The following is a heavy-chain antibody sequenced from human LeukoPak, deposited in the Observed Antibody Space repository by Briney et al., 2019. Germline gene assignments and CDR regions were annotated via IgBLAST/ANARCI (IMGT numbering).Heavy chain of an antibody. J-gene: IGHJ6*03. CDR1: GGSISSYY. V-gene: IGHV4-59*01. CDR2: FYNSGST. CDR3: ARGKSTVGVPFYYYYMDV. Sequence: SETLSLTCTVPGGSISSYYWNWIRQPPGKGLEWIGYFYNSGSTDYNPSLKSRVTISVDTSKNQFSLKLSSVTAADTAVYYCARGKSTVGVPFYYYYMDVWGKGTTVTVSS. D-gene: IGHD4-11*01.